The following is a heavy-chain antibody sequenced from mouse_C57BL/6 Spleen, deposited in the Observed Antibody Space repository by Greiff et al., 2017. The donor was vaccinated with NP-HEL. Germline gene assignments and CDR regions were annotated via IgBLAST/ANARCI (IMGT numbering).Heavy chain of an antibody. Sequence: QVQLQQPGAELVKPGASVKLSCKASGYTFTSYWMHWVKQRPGQGLEWIGMIHPNSGSTNYNEKFQSKATLTVDKSSSTAYMQLSSLTSEEPAVYYYARAGRDSSSFDVWGTGTTVSVSS. CDR2: IHPNSGST. D-gene: IGHD3-2*01. V-gene: IGHV1-64*01. J-gene: IGHJ1*03. CDR1: GYTFTSYW. CDR3: ARAGRDSSSFDV.